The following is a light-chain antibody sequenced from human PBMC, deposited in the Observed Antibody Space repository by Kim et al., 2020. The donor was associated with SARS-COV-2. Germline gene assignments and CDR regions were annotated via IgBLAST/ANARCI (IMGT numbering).Light chain of an antibody. CDR1: SLRIYY. Sequence: ALGQTVRITCHGDSLRIYYASWYQQKPGQAPLLVMSGKNNRPSGIPDRFSGSNSGNTASLTITGAQAEDEADYYCNSRDSSANHYVFRTGTKVTVL. V-gene: IGLV3-19*01. CDR3: NSRDSSANHYV. J-gene: IGLJ1*01. CDR2: GKN.